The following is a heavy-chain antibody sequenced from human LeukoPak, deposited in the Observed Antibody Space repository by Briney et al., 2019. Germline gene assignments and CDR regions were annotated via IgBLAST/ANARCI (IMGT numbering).Heavy chain of an antibody. J-gene: IGHJ4*02. Sequence: GGSLRLSCAASGFTFSSYAMSWVRQAPGKGLEWVSAISGSGGSTYYADSVKGRFTISRDNSKNTLYLQMNSLRAEDTAVYYCAKAGVFSGSYYFYSDYWGQGTLVTVSS. V-gene: IGHV3-23*01. CDR3: AKAGVFSGSYYFYSDY. CDR2: ISGSGGST. CDR1: GFTFSSYA. D-gene: IGHD1-26*01.